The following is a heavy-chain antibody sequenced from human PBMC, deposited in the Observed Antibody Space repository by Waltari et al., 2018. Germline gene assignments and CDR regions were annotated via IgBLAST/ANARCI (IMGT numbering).Heavy chain of an antibody. J-gene: IGHJ4*02. D-gene: IGHD6-6*01. CDR1: GGCFSGAY. CDR3: ARGSSSSGNFDY. CDR2: INHSGST. V-gene: IGHV4-34*01. Sequence: QVQLQQWGAGLLQRWETLSLTCAVYGGCFSGAYARGTRQPPGKGLEWIGEINHSGSTNYNPSLKSRVTISVDTSKNQFSLKLSSVTAADTAVYYCARGSSSSGNFDYWGQGTLVTVSS.